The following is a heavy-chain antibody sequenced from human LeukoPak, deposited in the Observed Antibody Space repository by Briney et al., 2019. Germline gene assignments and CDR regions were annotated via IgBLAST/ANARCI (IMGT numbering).Heavy chain of an antibody. Sequence: SETLSLTCTVSGGSISSYYWSWIRQPPGKGLEWIGYIYYSGTTNYNPSLKSRVTISVDTSKNQFSLKLSSVTAADTAVYYCAREQSFDCTNGVCDKYYFDYWGQGTLVTVSS. CDR3: AREQSFDCTNGVCDKYYFDY. CDR2: IYYSGTT. V-gene: IGHV4-59*01. CDR1: GGSISSYY. J-gene: IGHJ4*02. D-gene: IGHD2-8*01.